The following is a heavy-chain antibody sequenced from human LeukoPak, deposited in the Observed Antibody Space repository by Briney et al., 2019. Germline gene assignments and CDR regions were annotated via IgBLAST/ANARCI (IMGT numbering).Heavy chain of an antibody. CDR2: IYPADSDN. Sequence: GESLKISCKGSGYSFTNSWIGWVRLMPGKGLEWMGIIYPADSDNRYSPSFQGQVTISADKSINTAYLQWSSLKASDTAMYYCARQEYCSGGSCYTWFDSWGQGTLVTVSS. J-gene: IGHJ5*01. V-gene: IGHV5-51*01. CDR3: ARQEYCSGGSCYTWFDS. D-gene: IGHD2-15*01. CDR1: GYSFTNSW.